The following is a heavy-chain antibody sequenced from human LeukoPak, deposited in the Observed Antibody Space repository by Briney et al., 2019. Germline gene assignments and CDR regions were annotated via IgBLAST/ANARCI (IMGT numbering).Heavy chain of an antibody. J-gene: IGHJ6*02. CDR2: ISAYNGNT. CDR3: ARERGYCSSTSCFYYYYGMDV. D-gene: IGHD2-2*01. V-gene: IGHV1-18*04. CDR1: GYTFTSYY. Sequence: EASVKVSCKASGYTFTSYYMHWVRQAPGQGLEWMGWISAYNGNTNYAQKLQGRVTMTTDTSTSTAYMELRSLRSDDTAVYYCARERGYCSSTSCFYYYYGMDVWGQGTTVTVSS.